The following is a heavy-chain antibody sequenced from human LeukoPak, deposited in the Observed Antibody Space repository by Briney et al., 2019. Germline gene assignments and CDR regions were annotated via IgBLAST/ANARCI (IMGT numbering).Heavy chain of an antibody. CDR2: IYYSGST. V-gene: IGHV4-59*08. J-gene: IGHJ3*02. Sequence: SETLSLTCTVSGGSSSSYYWSWIRQPPGKGLEWIGYIYYSGSTNYNPSLKSRVTISVDTSKNQFSLKLSSVTAADTAVYYCARLKQQWGHAFDIWGQGTMVTVSS. D-gene: IGHD6-19*01. CDR1: GGSSSSYY. CDR3: ARLKQQWGHAFDI.